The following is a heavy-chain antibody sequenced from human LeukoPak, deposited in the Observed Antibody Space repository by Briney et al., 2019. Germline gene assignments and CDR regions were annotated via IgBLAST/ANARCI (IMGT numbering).Heavy chain of an antibody. D-gene: IGHD1-14*01. CDR3: ARHVTGYYFDS. CDR2: IYYRGST. CDR1: GGSISSYY. V-gene: IGHV4-59*08. Sequence: SETLSLTCTVSGGSISSYYWSWIRQPPGKGLEWIGYIYYRGSTNYNPSLKSRVTISVDTSKNQFSLKLSSVTAADTAVYYCARHVTGYYFDSWGQGTQVTVSS. J-gene: IGHJ4*02.